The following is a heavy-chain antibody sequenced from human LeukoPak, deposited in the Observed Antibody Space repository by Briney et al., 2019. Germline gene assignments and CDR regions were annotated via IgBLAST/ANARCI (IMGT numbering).Heavy chain of an antibody. CDR2: ISGSGGST. CDR3: ARGYGGNSLGPFFDY. CDR1: GFTFSSYA. J-gene: IGHJ4*02. V-gene: IGHV3-23*01. D-gene: IGHD4-23*01. Sequence: PGGSLRLSCAASGFTFSSYAMSWVRQGPGKGLECVSAISGSGGSTYYADSVKGRFTISRDNSKNTLYLQMNSLRAEDTAVYYCARGYGGNSLGPFFDYWGQGTLVTVSS.